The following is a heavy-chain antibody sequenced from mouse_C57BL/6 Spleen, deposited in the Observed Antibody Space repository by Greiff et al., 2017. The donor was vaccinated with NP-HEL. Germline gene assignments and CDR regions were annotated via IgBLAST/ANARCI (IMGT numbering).Heavy chain of an antibody. V-gene: IGHV1-81*01. CDR3: AGEVYYYGSSGGFAY. Sequence: VQGVESGAELARPGASVKLSCKASGYTFTSYGISWVKQRTGQGLEWIGEIYPRSGNTYYNEKFKGKATLTADKSSSTAYMELRSLTSEDSAVYFCAGEVYYYGSSGGFAYWGQGTLVTVSA. D-gene: IGHD1-1*01. J-gene: IGHJ3*01. CDR1: GYTFTSYG. CDR2: IYPRSGNT.